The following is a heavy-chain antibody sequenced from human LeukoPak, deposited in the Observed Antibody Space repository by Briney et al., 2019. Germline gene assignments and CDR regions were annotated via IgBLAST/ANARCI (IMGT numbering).Heavy chain of an antibody. D-gene: IGHD5-18*01. J-gene: IGHJ4*02. CDR1: GGSISSSSYY. CDR3: ARSWIQLWRFDY. CDR2: IYYNGST. Sequence: SETLSLICSLSGGSISSSSYYWGWLRQPPGKGLEWYGSIYYNGSTYYHPSLKSRVTISVYKSKIHFSLKLSSVTAADTAVYYCARSWIQLWRFDYWGQGTLVTVSS. V-gene: IGHV4-39*01.